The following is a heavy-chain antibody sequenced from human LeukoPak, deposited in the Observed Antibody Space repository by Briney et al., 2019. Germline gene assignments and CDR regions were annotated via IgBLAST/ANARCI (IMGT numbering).Heavy chain of an antibody. CDR1: GFTFSTYS. V-gene: IGHV3-48*01. CDR2: ISSGSTTI. Sequence: GGSLRLSCAVSGFTFSTYSMNWVRQAPGKGLEWVSYISSGSTTIYYPDSVKGRFTVSRDSAKSSLYLQMNSLRVEDTAVYYCTRGGAYGMDVWGQGTTVTVSS. J-gene: IGHJ6*02. CDR3: TRGGAYGMDV.